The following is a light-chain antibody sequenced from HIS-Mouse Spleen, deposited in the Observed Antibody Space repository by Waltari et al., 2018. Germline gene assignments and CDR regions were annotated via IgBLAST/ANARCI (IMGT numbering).Light chain of an antibody. CDR3: YSTDSSGNHRV. CDR1: NIGSKS. Sequence: SYVLTQPPSVSVAPGKTARITCGGNNIGSKSVHWYQQKPGQAPVLVVYDDSDRPSGIPERFSGSNSGTMATLTISGAQVEDEADYYCYSTDSSGNHRVFGGGTKLTVL. CDR2: DDS. J-gene: IGLJ2*01. V-gene: IGLV3-21*01.